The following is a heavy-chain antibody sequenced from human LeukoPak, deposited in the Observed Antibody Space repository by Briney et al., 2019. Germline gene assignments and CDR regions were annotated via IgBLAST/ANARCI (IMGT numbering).Heavy chain of an antibody. D-gene: IGHD1-26*01. Sequence: SETLSLTCTVSGGSISSYYWSWTRQPPGKGLEWIGYIYYSGSTNYNPSLKSRVTISVDTSKNQFSLKLSSVTAADTAVYYCARRSSIMGSYLYYFDYWGQGTLVTVSS. CDR1: GGSISSYY. V-gene: IGHV4-59*01. CDR3: ARRSSIMGSYLYYFDY. CDR2: IYYSGST. J-gene: IGHJ4*02.